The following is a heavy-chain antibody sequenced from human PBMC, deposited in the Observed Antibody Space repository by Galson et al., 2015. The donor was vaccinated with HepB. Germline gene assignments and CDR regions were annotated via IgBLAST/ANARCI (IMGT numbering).Heavy chain of an antibody. D-gene: IGHD3-3*01. J-gene: IGHJ5*02. CDR2: IWDDERNT. CDR1: GFTFSTYA. Sequence: SLRLSCAASGFTFSTYAMHWVRQAPGKGLEWVTIIWDDERNTYYADSVKGRFTVSGDNSKNTVYLQMNSLRADDTAIYYCARAIFGVVIEFDPWGQGTLVTVSS. CDR3: ARAIFGVVIEFDP. V-gene: IGHV3-33*01.